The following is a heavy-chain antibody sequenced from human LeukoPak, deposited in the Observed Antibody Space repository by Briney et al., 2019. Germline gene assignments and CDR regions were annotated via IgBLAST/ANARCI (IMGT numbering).Heavy chain of an antibody. V-gene: IGHV3-73*01. CDR3: TKFYYDVLTGYRGMDV. CDR1: GFSFSASA. J-gene: IGHJ6*02. D-gene: IGHD3-9*01. Sequence: GGSLRLSCAASGFSFSASAMHWVRQAPGKGLEWVGRIRSKADDFATAYAASVKGRFLISRDDSKNTAYLQMNSLKTEDTAVYYCTKFYYDVLTGYRGMDVWGQGTTVTVSS. CDR2: IRSKADDFAT.